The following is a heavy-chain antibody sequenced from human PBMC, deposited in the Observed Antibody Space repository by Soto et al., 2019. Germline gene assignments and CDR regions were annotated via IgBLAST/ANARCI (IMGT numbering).Heavy chain of an antibody. J-gene: IGHJ4*02. CDR3: ARAQGSGFLVS. CDR2: IYYSGST. CDR1: GGSIISGDYY. Sequence: QVQLQESGPGLVKPSQTLSLTCTVSGGSIISGDYYWSWIRQPPGKGLEWIGYIYYSGSTYYNPSPKNRVTIAVDKTKNKCSLKLSSVTAADTAVDCWARAQGSGFLVSWGQGTLVSVSS. V-gene: IGHV4-30-4*01. D-gene: IGHD3-10*01.